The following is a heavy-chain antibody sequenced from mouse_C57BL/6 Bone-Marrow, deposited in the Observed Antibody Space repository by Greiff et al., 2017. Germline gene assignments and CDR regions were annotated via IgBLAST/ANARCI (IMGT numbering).Heavy chain of an antibody. CDR1: GYTFTNYW. CDR3: ARSYDYDDYAMDY. D-gene: IGHD2-4*01. CDR2: MHPNGGSP. J-gene: IGHJ4*01. V-gene: IGHV1-64*01. Sequence: QVQLQQPGAELVKPGASVKLSCKASGYTFTNYWMPWVKQRPGQGLEWIGMMHPNGGSPDYNEKFKSGATLSVDKSSRTAYMELSSLTSEDSAVYYCARSYDYDDYAMDYWGQGTSVTVSS.